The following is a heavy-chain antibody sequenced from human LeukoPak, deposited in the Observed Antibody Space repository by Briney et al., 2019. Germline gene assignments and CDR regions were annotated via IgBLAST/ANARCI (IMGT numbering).Heavy chain of an antibody. Sequence: GGSLRLSCAASGFTFSSYGMHWVRQAPGKGLEWVAVIWYDGSNKYYADSVKGRFTISRDNSKNTLYLQMNSLRAEDTAVYYCARARYSSGWYYFDYWGQGTLVTVSS. J-gene: IGHJ4*02. V-gene: IGHV3-33*01. CDR3: ARARYSSGWYYFDY. CDR2: IWYDGSNK. D-gene: IGHD6-19*01. CDR1: GFTFSSYG.